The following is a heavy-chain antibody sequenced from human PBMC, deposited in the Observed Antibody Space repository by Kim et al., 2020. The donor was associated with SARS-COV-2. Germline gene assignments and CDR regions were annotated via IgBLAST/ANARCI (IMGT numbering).Heavy chain of an antibody. J-gene: IGHJ6*02. CDR3: ARDLVGTHDYYYYGMDV. CDR2: IWYDGSNK. V-gene: IGHV3-33*01. CDR1: GFTFSSYG. Sequence: GGSLRLSCAASGFTFSSYGMHWVRQAPGKGLEWVAVIWYDGSNKYYADSVKGRFTISRDNSKNTLYLQMNSLRAEDTAVYYCARDLVGTHDYYYYGMDVWGQGTTVTVSS. D-gene: IGHD2-8*02.